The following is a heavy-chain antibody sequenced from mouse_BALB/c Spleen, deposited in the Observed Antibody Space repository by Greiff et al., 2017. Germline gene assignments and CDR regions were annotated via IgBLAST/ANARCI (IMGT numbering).Heavy chain of an antibody. CDR1: GFSLTSYG. Sequence: VQLKESGPGLVAPSQSLSITCTVSGFSLTSYGVHWVRQPPGKGLEWLGVIWAGGSTNYNSALMSRLSISKDNSKSQVFLKMNSLQTDDTAMYYCAREPPNPPRGAMDYWGQGTSVTVSS. CDR2: IWAGGST. J-gene: IGHJ4*01. V-gene: IGHV2-9*02. CDR3: AREPPNPPRGAMDY.